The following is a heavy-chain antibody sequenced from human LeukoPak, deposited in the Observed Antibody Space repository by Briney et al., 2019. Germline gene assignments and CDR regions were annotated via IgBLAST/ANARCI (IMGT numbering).Heavy chain of an antibody. V-gene: IGHV4-39*01. J-gene: IGHJ6*02. CDR2: IYYSGST. Sequence: SETLSLTCTVSGGSISSYYWSWIRQPPGKGLEWIGSIYYSGSTYYNPSLKSRVTISVDTSKNQFSLKLSSVTAADTAVYYCARRRIVVVPAAYRDYYYGMDVWGQGTTVTVSS. CDR1: GGSISSYY. D-gene: IGHD2-2*01. CDR3: ARRRIVVVPAAYRDYYYGMDV.